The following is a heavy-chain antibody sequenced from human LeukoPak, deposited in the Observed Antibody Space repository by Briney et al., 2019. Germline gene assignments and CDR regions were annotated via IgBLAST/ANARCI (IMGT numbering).Heavy chain of an antibody. CDR2: VNHSGST. CDR1: GGSFSGYY. D-gene: IGHD6-13*01. V-gene: IGHV4-34*01. CDR3: AREGIAAPGTVH. J-gene: IGHJ4*02. Sequence: PSETLSLTCAVYGGSFSGYYWSWIRQPPGKGLEWIGEVNHSGSTNYNPSLKSRVTISVDTSKNQFSLKLSSVTAADTAVYYCAREGIAAPGTVHWGQGTLVTVSS.